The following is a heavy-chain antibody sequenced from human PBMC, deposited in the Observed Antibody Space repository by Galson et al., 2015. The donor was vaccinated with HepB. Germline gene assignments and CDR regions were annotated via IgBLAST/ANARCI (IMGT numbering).Heavy chain of an antibody. V-gene: IGHV3-30*18. CDR1: GFIFSSYG. Sequence: SLRLSCAASGFIFSSYGMHWVRQAPGKGLEWVAVISYDGSNKYYADSVKGRFTISRDNSKNTLYLQMNSLRAEDTAVYYCAKVAPRHTRRGQDGMDVWGQGTTVTVSS. CDR3: AKVAPRHTRRGQDGMDV. CDR2: ISYDGSNK. J-gene: IGHJ6*02.